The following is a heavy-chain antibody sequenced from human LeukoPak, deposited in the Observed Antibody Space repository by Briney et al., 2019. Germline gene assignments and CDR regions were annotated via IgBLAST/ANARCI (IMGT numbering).Heavy chain of an antibody. V-gene: IGHV4-38-2*02. D-gene: IGHD2-15*01. CDR3: ARGGCSGGSCYFDY. CDR2: IYHSGST. J-gene: IGHJ4*02. Sequence: SETLSLTCTDSGYSISSGYYWGWIRQPPGKGLEWIGSIYHSGSTYYNPSLKSRVTISVDTSKNQFSLKLSSVTAADTAVYYCARGGCSGGSCYFDYWGQGTLVTVSS. CDR1: GYSISSGYY.